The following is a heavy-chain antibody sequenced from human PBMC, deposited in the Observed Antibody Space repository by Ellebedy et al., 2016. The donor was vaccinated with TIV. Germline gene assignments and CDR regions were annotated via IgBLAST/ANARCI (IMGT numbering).Heavy chain of an antibody. V-gene: IGHV3-33*01. Sequence: PGGSLRLSCAASGFTFSSYGMHWVRQSPGKGLEWVAVIWYDGSNKYYADSVKGRFTISRDNSKNTLYLQINSQRAEDTAVYYCARDEGYFDYWGQGTLVTVSS. CDR2: IWYDGSNK. J-gene: IGHJ4*02. CDR1: GFTFSSYG. CDR3: ARDEGYFDY.